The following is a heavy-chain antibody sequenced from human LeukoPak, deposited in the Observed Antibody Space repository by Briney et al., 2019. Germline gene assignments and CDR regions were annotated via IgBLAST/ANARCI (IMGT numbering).Heavy chain of an antibody. V-gene: IGHV1-2*02. CDR1: GYTFTGCY. CDR3: ARCLFKGMDYFDY. D-gene: IGHD5-24*01. J-gene: IGHJ4*02. Sequence: ASVKVSCKASGYTFTGCYIHWVRQAPGQGLEWMGCINPNSGDTNYAQNFQGRVTMTRDTSISTAYMELSRLRSDDTAVYYCARCLFKGMDYFDYWGQGTLVTVSS. CDR2: INPNSGDT.